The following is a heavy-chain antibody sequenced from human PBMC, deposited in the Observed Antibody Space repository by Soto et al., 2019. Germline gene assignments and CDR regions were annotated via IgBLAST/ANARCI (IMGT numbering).Heavy chain of an antibody. CDR3: AREDGYNGFDY. D-gene: IGHD6-25*01. CDR1: GGSISSGDYY. V-gene: IGHV4-30-4*01. J-gene: IGHJ4*02. Sequence: KLSETLSLTCTVSGGSISSGDYYWSWIRQPPGKGLEWIGYIYYSGSTYYNPSLKSRVTISVDTSKNQFSLKLSSVTAADTAVYYCAREDGYNGFDYWGQGTLVTVSS. CDR2: IYYSGST.